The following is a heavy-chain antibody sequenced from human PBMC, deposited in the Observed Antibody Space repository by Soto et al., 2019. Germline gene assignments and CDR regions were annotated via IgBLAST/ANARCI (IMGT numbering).Heavy chain of an antibody. D-gene: IGHD6-13*01. J-gene: IGHJ5*02. V-gene: IGHV3-21*01. CDR2: ISSSSSYI. CDR3: ARDSSSWYENWFDP. Sequence: PGGSLRLSCAASGFTFSSYSMNWVRQAPGKGLEWVSSISSSSSYIYYADSVKGRSTISRDNAKNSLYLQMNSLRAEDTAVYYCARDSSSWYENWFDPWGQGTLVTVSS. CDR1: GFTFSSYS.